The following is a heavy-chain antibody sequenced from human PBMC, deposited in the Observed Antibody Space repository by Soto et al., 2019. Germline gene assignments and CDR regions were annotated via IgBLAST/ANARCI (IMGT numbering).Heavy chain of an antibody. CDR2: ISGSGGST. V-gene: IGHV3-23*01. D-gene: IGHD3-3*01. Sequence: EVQLLESGGGLVQPGGSLRLSCAASGFTFSSYAMSWVRQAPGKGLEWVSAISGSGGSTYYADSVKGRFTISRDNSKNTLYLQMNSLRAEDTAVYYCAKDPNYDFWSGRIRGWFDPWGQGTLVTVSS. CDR1: GFTFSSYA. CDR3: AKDPNYDFWSGRIRGWFDP. J-gene: IGHJ5*02.